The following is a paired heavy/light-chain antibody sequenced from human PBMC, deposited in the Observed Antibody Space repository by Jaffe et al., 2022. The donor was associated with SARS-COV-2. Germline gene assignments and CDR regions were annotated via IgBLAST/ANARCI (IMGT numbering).Heavy chain of an antibody. V-gene: IGHV4-4*02. D-gene: IGHD5-12*01. J-gene: IGHJ4*02. CDR1: GASVSNDNW. Sequence: QVQLQESGPGLVRPSGTLSLTCAVSGASVSNDNWWSWVRQPPGKGLEWIGEIVHSGATNYNPSLKNRLIMSMDKSENQLYLRLTSVTAADTAVYFCGRNGRYAIDSWGQGTLVTVSS. CDR3: GRNGRYAIDS. CDR2: IVHSGAT.
Light chain of an antibody. Sequence: EIVLTQSPGTLSLSPGERASLSCRASQDVSSTYLAWYQQKPGQAPRLLIYATSRRATGIPDRFSGGGSGTDFTLTISRLEPEDFAVYYCQRYGSSPPVYTFGQGTKLEIK. CDR2: ATS. CDR3: QRYGSSPPVYT. J-gene: IGKJ2*01. V-gene: IGKV3-20*01. CDR1: QDVSSTY.